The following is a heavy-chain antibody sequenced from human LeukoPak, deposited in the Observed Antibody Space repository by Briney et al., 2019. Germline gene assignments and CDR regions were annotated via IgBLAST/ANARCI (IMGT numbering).Heavy chain of an antibody. CDR2: IKQDGSEN. V-gene: IGHV3-7*01. CDR1: GFTFSSSDW. Sequence: GGSLRLSCVASGFTFSSSDWMTGVRQAPGKGLGGVANIKQDGSENNDGASVEGRFTISKNNAKNSVDQQMNSLRDERTSIYYGERVAGAGMGIFVNFYYYVGIRGKGTTVTIS. D-gene: IGHD2/OR15-2a*01. J-gene: IGHJ6*03. CDR3: ERVAGAGMGIFVNFYYYVGI.